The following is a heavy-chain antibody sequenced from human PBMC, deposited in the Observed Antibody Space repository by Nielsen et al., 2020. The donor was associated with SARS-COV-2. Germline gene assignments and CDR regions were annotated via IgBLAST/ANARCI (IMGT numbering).Heavy chain of an antibody. J-gene: IGHJ4*02. CDR3: VRVRDDGHYYDTGPFDD. D-gene: IGHD3-22*01. CDR2: ISATGNFI. Sequence: GGSLRLSCAVSGFTLTSYSMNWVRQAPGKGLEWVSSISATGNFIFYADSVRGRFTISRDSAKTSLYLQMNSLRAEDTAVYYCVRVRDDGHYYDTGPFDDWGQGALVTVSS. CDR1: GFTLTSYS. V-gene: IGHV3-21*01.